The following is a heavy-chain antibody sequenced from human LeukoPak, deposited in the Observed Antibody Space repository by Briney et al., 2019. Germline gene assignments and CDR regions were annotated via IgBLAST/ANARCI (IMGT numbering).Heavy chain of an antibody. V-gene: IGHV4-34*01. CDR3: ARRRIGFTDRHSNYYYYMDV. CDR2: INHSGST. Sequence: PSETLSLTCAVYGGSFSGYYWSWIRQPPGKGLEWIGEINHSGSTNYNPSLKSRVTISVDTSKNQFSLKLSSVTAADTAVYYCARRRIGFTDRHSNYYYYMDVWGKGTTVTISS. D-gene: IGHD2-2*03. CDR1: GGSFSGYY. J-gene: IGHJ6*03.